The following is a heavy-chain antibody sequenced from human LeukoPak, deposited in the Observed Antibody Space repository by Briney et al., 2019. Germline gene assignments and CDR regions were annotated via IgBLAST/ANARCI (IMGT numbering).Heavy chain of an antibody. Sequence: SETLSLTCTVSGGSISSSHWSWIRQPPGKGLEWIGYIYYSGYTNYNPSLKSRVTLSVDTSKNQFSLKLSSVTAADTAVYYCARGGTTVTTSALRGRHYYGMDVWGQGTTVTVSS. D-gene: IGHD4-17*01. CDR2: IYYSGYT. J-gene: IGHJ6*02. CDR3: ARGGTTVTTSALRGRHYYGMDV. V-gene: IGHV4-59*01. CDR1: GGSISSSH.